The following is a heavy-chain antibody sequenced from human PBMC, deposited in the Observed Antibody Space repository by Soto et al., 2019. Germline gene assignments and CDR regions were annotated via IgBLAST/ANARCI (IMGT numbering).Heavy chain of an antibody. CDR2: ISGSGGST. J-gene: IGHJ4*02. V-gene: IGHV3-23*01. CDR3: ATPIGKEHCSGGCCYSGGDY. D-gene: IGHD2-15*01. CDR1: GFTFFSYA. Sequence: EVQLLESGGGLVQPGGSLRLSCAASGFTFFSYAMTWVRQAPGRGLEWVSGISGSGGSTDYADSVKGRFTISRDNSKNTLYLQMNSLRAEDTAVYFCATPIGKEHCSGGCCYSGGDYWGQGTLVTVSS.